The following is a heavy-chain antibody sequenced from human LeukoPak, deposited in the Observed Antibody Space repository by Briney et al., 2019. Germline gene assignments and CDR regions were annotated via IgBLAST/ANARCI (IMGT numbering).Heavy chain of an antibody. J-gene: IGHJ4*02. CDR3: ASAVATPDPTFDY. CDR2: INPHSGVT. D-gene: IGHD5-12*01. V-gene: IGHV1-2*06. Sequence: GASVKVSCKTSGYTFTAYAINWVRQAPGQGLEWMGRINPHSGVTNYAQSFQGRITMTRDTSISTAYMELSSLRSDDTAVYYCASAVATPDPTFDYWGRGTLVTVSS. CDR1: GYTFTAYA.